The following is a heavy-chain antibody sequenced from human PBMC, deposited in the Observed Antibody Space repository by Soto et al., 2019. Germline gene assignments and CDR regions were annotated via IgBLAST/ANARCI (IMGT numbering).Heavy chain of an antibody. D-gene: IGHD3-10*01. V-gene: IGHV3-7*01. CDR3: ARGDMVRENDAFDI. J-gene: IGHJ3*02. Sequence: EAQLVESGGGLVQPGGSLRLSCAASGFTFSSFWMNWVRQTPGKGQEWVAHIKPDGSEKYFVDSVRGRFTISRDNAKNSVYLQMNSLRAEDTAVYYCARGDMVRENDAFDIWGQGTMVTVSS. CDR1: GFTFSSFW. CDR2: IKPDGSEK.